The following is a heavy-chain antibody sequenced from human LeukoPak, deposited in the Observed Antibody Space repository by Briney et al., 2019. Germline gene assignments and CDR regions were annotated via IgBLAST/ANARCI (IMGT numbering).Heavy chain of an antibody. V-gene: IGHV1-18*01. CDR3: ARAFNWNYRLLFDY. CDR1: GYTFTSYG. CDR2: ISAYNGNT. J-gene: IGHJ4*02. Sequence: ASVKVSCKASGYTFTSYGISWVRQAPGQGLEWMGWISAYNGNTNYAQRLQGRVTMTTDTSTSTAYMELRSLRSDDTAVYYCARAFNWNYRLLFDYWGQGALVTVSS. D-gene: IGHD1-7*01.